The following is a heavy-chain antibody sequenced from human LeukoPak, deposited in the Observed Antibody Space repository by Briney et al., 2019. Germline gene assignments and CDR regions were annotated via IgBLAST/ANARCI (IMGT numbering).Heavy chain of an antibody. CDR3: ARSPGGGFDI. Sequence: SETLSLTCTVSGGSISSHYWSWIRQPPGKGLEWIGYVYYSGTTNYNPSLKSQVSISVDTSKKQFSLRLTSVTAADTAVYYCARSPGGGFDIWGQGTMVTVSS. V-gene: IGHV4-59*11. CDR2: VYYSGTT. CDR1: GGSISSHY. D-gene: IGHD2-15*01. J-gene: IGHJ3*02.